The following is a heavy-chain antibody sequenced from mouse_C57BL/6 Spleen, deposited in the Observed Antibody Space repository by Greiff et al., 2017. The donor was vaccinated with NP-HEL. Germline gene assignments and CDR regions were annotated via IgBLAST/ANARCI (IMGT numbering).Heavy chain of an antibody. V-gene: IGHV1-15*01. Sequence: QVQLQQSGAELVRPGASVTLSCKASGYTFTDYEMHWVKQTPVHGLEWIGAIDPETGGTAYNQKFKGKAILTADKSSSTAYMELRSLTSEDSAVYYCTRSELQGVAYWGQGTLVTVSA. CDR3: TRSELQGVAY. CDR1: GYTFTDYE. CDR2: IDPETGGT. J-gene: IGHJ3*01. D-gene: IGHD1-1*01.